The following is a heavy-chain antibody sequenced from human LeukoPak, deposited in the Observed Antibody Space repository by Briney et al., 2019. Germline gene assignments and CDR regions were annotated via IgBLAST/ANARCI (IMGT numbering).Heavy chain of an antibody. CDR1: GGTFSSYA. CDR2: IIPIFGTA. V-gene: IGHV1-69*13. D-gene: IGHD3-3*01. CDR3: ARVSYYDFWSGYSPVNWFDP. J-gene: IGHJ5*02. Sequence: SVKVSCKASGGTFSSYAISWVRQAPGQGLEWMGGIIPIFGTANYAQKFQGRVTITADESTSTAYMELSSLRSDDTAVYYCARVSYYDFWSGYSPVNWFDPWGQGTLVTVSS.